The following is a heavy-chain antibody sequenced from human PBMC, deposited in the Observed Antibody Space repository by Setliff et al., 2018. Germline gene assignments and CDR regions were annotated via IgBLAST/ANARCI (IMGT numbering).Heavy chain of an antibody. J-gene: IGHJ4*02. CDR1: GYTFNSYG. CDR2: ISGYTGNT. Sequence: ASVKVSCKASGYTFNSYGITWVRQAPGQGLEWMGWISGYTGNTNYAQKLQGRVTMTTDTSTSTAYMELRSLRSDDTAVYYCSRLVRYCTTTSCQRLSGDDYWGQGTLVTVSS. V-gene: IGHV1-18*01. CDR3: SRLVRYCTTTSCQRLSGDDY. D-gene: IGHD2-2*01.